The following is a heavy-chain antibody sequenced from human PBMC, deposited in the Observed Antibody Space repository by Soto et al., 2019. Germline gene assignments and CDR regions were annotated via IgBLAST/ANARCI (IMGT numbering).Heavy chain of an antibody. V-gene: IGHV3-30*18. Sequence: GGSLRLSCAASGLTFSSYSMNWVRQAPGKGLEWVAVISYDGSNKYYADSVKGRFTISRDNSKNTLYLQMNSLRAEDTAVYYCAKDGPYDTTLGAFDIWGQGTMVTVSS. CDR1: GLTFSSYS. CDR3: AKDGPYDTTLGAFDI. J-gene: IGHJ3*02. CDR2: ISYDGSNK. D-gene: IGHD3-22*01.